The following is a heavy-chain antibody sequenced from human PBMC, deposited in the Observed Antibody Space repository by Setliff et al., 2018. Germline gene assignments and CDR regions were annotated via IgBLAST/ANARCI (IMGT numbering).Heavy chain of an antibody. Sequence: PSETLSLTCRVSGDSIGDYHWSWIRQPPGQGLEWIGYIYSSGRTNYNPSLKSRVSLSLDTSKNQFSLDLSSVTPADTAVYYCARELGLRAPFDFWGQGILVTVSS. CDR3: ARELGLRAPFDF. D-gene: IGHD4-17*01. J-gene: IGHJ4*02. V-gene: IGHV4-59*01. CDR2: IYSSGRT. CDR1: GDSIGDYH.